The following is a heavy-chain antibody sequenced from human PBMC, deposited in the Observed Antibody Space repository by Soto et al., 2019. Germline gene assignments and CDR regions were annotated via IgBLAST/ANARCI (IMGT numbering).Heavy chain of an antibody. V-gene: IGHV1-69*13. CDR1: GGTFSSYA. D-gene: IGHD3-22*01. CDR3: ARAEGYYDSSGYYLGRYWFDP. J-gene: IGHJ5*02. CDR2: IIPIFGTA. Sequence: ASVKVSCKASGGTFSSYAISWVRQAPGQGLEWMGGIIPIFGTANYAQKFQGRVTITADESTSTAYMELSSLRSEDTAVYYCARAEGYYDSSGYYLGRYWFDPWGQGTLVTVSS.